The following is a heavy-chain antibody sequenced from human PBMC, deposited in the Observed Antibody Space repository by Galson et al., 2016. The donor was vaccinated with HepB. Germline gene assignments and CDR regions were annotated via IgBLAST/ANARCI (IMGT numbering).Heavy chain of an antibody. V-gene: IGHV3-11*04. Sequence: SLRLSCAASGFNLSDYYMSWIRQAPGKGLEWDSYISSSGNTIYYADSVKGRFTVSRDNAKNSMYLQMNSRRAEDTAVYYCARGTTYYDILTGYQRPFDFWGQGTLVTVSS. J-gene: IGHJ4*02. CDR1: GFNLSDYY. D-gene: IGHD3-9*01. CDR2: ISSSGNTI. CDR3: ARGTTYYDILTGYQRPFDF.